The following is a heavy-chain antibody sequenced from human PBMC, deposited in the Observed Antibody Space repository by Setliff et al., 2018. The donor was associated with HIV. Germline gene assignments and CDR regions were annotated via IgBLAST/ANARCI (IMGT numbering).Heavy chain of an antibody. Sequence: SETLSLTCAVYGGSFSGYYWSWIRQPPGKGLEWIGEINHDRTTNYNPSLKSRVTISVDTSKNQFSLTLNSVTAADTAVYYCARGSRQLTIFGVVFKTNSYFMDVWGKGTAVTVSS. CDR2: INHDRTT. V-gene: IGHV4-34*01. D-gene: IGHD3-3*01. CDR1: GGSFSGYY. CDR3: ARGSRQLTIFGVVFKTNSYFMDV. J-gene: IGHJ6*03.